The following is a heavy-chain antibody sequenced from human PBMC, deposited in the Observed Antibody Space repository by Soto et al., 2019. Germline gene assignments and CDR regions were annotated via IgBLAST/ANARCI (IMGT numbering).Heavy chain of an antibody. V-gene: IGHV1-18*04. CDR1: CYFFATYG. CDR3: ATEPIYYNDGSGYYPLGH. J-gene: IGHJ4*02. CDR2: ISAHNGDT. Sequence: RSSVKVSRKASCYFFATYGCSWVRQAPGQGPECVGWISAHNGDTHYSQKFQGRATLTTDTSTNTGYMELRSLTSDDTAVYFCATEPIYYNDGSGYYPLGHWGQGTLVTVSS. D-gene: IGHD3-22*01.